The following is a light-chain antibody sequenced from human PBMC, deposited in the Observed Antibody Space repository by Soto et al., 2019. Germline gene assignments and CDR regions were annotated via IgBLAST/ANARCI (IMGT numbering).Light chain of an antibody. CDR2: DND. Sequence: QSVLTQPPSASGTPGQRVAISCSGSSSTFGSNAVNWYQQLPGTAPKLLIYDNDQRPSGVPDRFSGSKSGTSASLAISGLQSDDAADYYCCSYAGSTSLVFGGGTKVTVL. J-gene: IGLJ2*01. V-gene: IGLV1-44*01. CDR3: CSYAGSTSLV. CDR1: SSTFGSNA.